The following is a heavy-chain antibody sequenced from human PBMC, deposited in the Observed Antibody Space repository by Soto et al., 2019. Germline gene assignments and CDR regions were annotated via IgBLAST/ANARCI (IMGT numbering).Heavy chain of an antibody. J-gene: IGHJ4*02. D-gene: IGHD6-13*01. CDR1: GFTFSSYA. CDR3: ARTYSSSWLSSSYFDY. Sequence: GGSLRLSCAASGFTFSSYAMSWVRQAPGKGLEWVSAISGSGATTYYADSVKGHFSISRGSSKNTLYLQMGSLRAEDMAVYYCARTYSSSWLSSSYFDYWSQGTLVTVSS. V-gene: IGHV3-23*01. CDR2: ISGSGATT.